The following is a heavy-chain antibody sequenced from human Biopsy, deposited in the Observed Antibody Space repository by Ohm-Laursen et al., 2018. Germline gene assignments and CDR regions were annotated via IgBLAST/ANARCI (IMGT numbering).Heavy chain of an antibody. V-gene: IGHV4-39*01. J-gene: IGHJ5*02. Sequence: SDTLSLTCNVSGGSIRGSTYYWGWIRQTPGKGLEWIGSVYNTETTFYNPSLKSQVTISVDTSTNQFSLKVSSVTAADTALYFCARHPTGFWFDPWGHGTLVTVSS. CDR3: ARHPTGFWFDP. CDR2: VYNTETT. CDR1: GGSIRGSTYY.